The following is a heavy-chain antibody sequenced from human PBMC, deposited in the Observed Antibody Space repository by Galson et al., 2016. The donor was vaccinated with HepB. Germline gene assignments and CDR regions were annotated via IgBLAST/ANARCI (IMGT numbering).Heavy chain of an antibody. CDR3: ARASGRGYDLSPFDS. CDR1: GGTFSTDG. D-gene: IGHD5-12*01. J-gene: IGHJ4*02. Sequence: SVKVSCKASGGTFSTDGLSWVRQAPGQGLEWMGGIVPMFGATNYAQKFQDRVTVTADESTSTAYMDLSSLTSADTAVYYCARASGRGYDLSPFDSWGQGTLVTVSS. V-gene: IGHV1-69*13. CDR2: IVPMFGAT.